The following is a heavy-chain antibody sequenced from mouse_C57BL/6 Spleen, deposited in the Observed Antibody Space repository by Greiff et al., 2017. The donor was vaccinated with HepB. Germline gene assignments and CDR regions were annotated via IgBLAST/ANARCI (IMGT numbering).Heavy chain of an antibody. J-gene: IGHJ4*01. D-gene: IGHD2-3*01. CDR3: ASDGYYGRGGAMDY. CDR1: GYTFTSYG. Sequence: QVQLKQSGAELARPGASVKLSCKASGYTFTSYGISWVKQRTGQGLEWIGEIYPRSGNTYYNEKFKGKATLTADKSSSTAYMELRSLTSEDSAVYFCASDGYYGRGGAMDYWGQGTSVTVSS. V-gene: IGHV1-81*01. CDR2: IYPRSGNT.